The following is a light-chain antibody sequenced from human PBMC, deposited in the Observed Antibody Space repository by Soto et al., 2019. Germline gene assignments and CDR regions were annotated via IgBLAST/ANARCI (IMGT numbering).Light chain of an antibody. J-gene: IGLJ2*01. CDR2: EVG. CDR1: NSDIGDYNY. CDR3: SSYTSASSLVV. V-gene: IGLV2-14*01. Sequence: QSALTQPASVSGSPGQSITISCTGTNSDIGDYNYVSWYQQHPGEAPKLMIYEVGDRPSGVSNRFSGSKSGNTASLTISGLQAEDEAYYYCSSYTSASSLVVFGGGTQLTVL.